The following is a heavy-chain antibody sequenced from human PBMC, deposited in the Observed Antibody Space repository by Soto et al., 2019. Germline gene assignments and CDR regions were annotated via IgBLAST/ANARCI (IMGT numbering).Heavy chain of an antibody. D-gene: IGHD3-16*01. Sequence: QLVQSGSEVKKPGSSVKVSGQASGGTFSGYVVTWVRQAPGQGLEWMGEFVPLFGTTNYAQRFSGRITITAEESTSTAYMELRTLRSDDTAVYYCATHGLGVSSPPYFDNWGQGTLVTVSS. CDR2: FVPLFGTT. CDR1: GGTFSGYV. J-gene: IGHJ4*02. V-gene: IGHV1-69*01. CDR3: ATHGLGVSSPPYFDN.